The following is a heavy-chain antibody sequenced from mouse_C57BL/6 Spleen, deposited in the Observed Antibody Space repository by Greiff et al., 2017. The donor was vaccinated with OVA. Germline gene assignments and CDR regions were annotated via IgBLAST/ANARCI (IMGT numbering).Heavy chain of an antibody. CDR2: IRRESNNYTT. V-gene: IGHV10-1*01. Sequence: EVLLVESGGGLVQPKGSLKLSCAASGFSFNTYAMNWVRQAPGKGLEWVARIRRESNNYTTYDADSVKDRFTISRDDTESMLYLQMNNLETEDTAMYDCARNWNYFDYWGQGTTLTVSS. J-gene: IGHJ2*01. D-gene: IGHD4-1*01. CDR1: GFSFNTYA. CDR3: ARNWNYFDY.